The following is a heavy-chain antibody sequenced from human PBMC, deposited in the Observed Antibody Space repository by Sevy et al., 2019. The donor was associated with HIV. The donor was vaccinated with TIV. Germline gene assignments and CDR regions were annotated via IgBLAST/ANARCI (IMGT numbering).Heavy chain of an antibody. Sequence: SETLSLTCTVSGGSISSDDYYWSWIRQPPGKDLEWIGYIFFSQSTYYNPFLKSRVVISVDTSKNQFSLRLASVTAADTAVYYCARGAAVAGHFYFDYWGQGTLVTVSS. CDR3: ARGAAVAGHFYFDY. J-gene: IGHJ4*02. D-gene: IGHD6-19*01. CDR1: GGSISSDDYY. CDR2: IFFSQST. V-gene: IGHV4-30-4*01.